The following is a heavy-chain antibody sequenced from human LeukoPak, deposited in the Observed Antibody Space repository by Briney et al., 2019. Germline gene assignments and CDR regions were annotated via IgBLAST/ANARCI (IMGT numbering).Heavy chain of an antibody. CDR2: IKSKTDGGTT. V-gene: IGHV3-15*01. Sequence: GGSLRLSCAASGFAFNNAWMSWVRQAPGEGLEWVGRIKSKTDGGTTDYAAPVKGRFTISRDDSKNTLYLQMNSLKTEDTAVYYCTTVIAYDSNGQGGQGTLVTVSS. J-gene: IGHJ4*02. CDR1: GFAFNNAW. D-gene: IGHD3-22*01. CDR3: TTVIAYDSNGQ.